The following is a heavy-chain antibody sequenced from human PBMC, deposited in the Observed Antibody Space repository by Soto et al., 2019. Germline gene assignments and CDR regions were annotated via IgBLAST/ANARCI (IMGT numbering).Heavy chain of an antibody. CDR1: GFSFTNHW. V-gene: IGHV3-7*03. CDR2: IKQDGGET. CDR3: ARHGFHRDALAL. D-gene: IGHD2-2*03. Sequence: EMQLEESGGGLVQPGGSRRLSCEASGFSFTNHWMSWVRQAPGKGLEWLANIKQDGGETYYLESVKGRFSISRDNAKDSVYLQMSGLRAEDTAVYYCARHGFHRDALALWGQGTLVTVSS. J-gene: IGHJ3*01.